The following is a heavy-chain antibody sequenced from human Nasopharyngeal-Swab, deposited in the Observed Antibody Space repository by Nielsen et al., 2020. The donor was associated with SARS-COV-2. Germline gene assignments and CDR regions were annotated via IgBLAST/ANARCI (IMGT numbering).Heavy chain of an antibody. CDR1: GFTFDDYA. D-gene: IGHD6-13*01. CDR2: ISWNSGSI. V-gene: IGHV3-9*01. Sequence: SLTISCAASGFTFDDYAMHWVRQAPGKGLEWVSGISWNSGSIGYADSVKGRFTISRDNAKNSLYLQMNSLRAEDTALCYCAKDTSSSWYVGWFDPWGQGTLVTVSS. J-gene: IGHJ5*02. CDR3: AKDTSSSWYVGWFDP.